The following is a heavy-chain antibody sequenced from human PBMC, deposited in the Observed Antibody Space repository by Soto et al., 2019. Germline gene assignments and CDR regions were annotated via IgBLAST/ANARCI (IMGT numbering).Heavy chain of an antibody. Sequence: QVQLVQSGAEVKKPGSSVKVSCKASGGTFSSYAISWVRQAPGQGLEWMGGIIPIFGTANYAQKFQGRVTITAEKSTRTASMELSSLRSEDTAVYYCASLVDIVVVPAAPDVWGQGTTVTVSS. V-gene: IGHV1-69*06. J-gene: IGHJ6*02. CDR1: GGTFSSYA. D-gene: IGHD2-2*01. CDR3: ASLVDIVVVPAAPDV. CDR2: IIPIFGTA.